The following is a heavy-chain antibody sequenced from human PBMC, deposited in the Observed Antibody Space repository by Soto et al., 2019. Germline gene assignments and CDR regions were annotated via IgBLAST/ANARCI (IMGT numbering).Heavy chain of an antibody. V-gene: IGHV1-69*02. CDR3: ARGGAVAGDPNLQRYYYGMDV. Sequence: QVQLVQSGAEVKKPGSSVKVSCEASGRTFSSYSIIWVRQAPGQGLEWMGRITPVLGIANYAQKFQGRVTITADKYTRTAYMDLSSLTFEDTAVYYCARGGAVAGDPNLQRYYYGMDVWGQGTTVTVSS. CDR1: GRTFSSYS. CDR2: ITPVLGIA. D-gene: IGHD6-19*01. J-gene: IGHJ6*02.